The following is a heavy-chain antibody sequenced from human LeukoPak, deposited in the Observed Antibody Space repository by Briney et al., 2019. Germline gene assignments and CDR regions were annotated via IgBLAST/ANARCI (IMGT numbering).Heavy chain of an antibody. D-gene: IGHD3-9*01. V-gene: IGHV3-23*01. CDR2: ISGSGGST. Sequence: GRSLRLSCAASGFTFSSYAMSWVRQAPGKGLEWVSAISGSGGSTYYADSVKGRFTISRDNSKNTLYLQMNSLRAEDTAVYYYARDPRGDFDWLLSSGFDYWGQGTLVTVSS. CDR1: GFTFSSYA. CDR3: ARDPRGDFDWLLSSGFDY. J-gene: IGHJ4*02.